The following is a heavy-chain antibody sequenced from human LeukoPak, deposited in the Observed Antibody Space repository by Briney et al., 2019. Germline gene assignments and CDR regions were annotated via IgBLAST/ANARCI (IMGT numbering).Heavy chain of an antibody. J-gene: IGHJ4*02. CDR2: ISSSSAYI. Sequence: GGSLRLSCAASGFTFNSYSMNWVRQAPGKGLEWVSSISSSSAYIYYADSVKGRFTISRDNAKNSLYLQMNSLRAEDTAVYYCARDGIRDGYNDYWGQGTLVTVSS. D-gene: IGHD5-24*01. CDR1: GFTFNSYS. V-gene: IGHV3-21*01. CDR3: ARDGIRDGYNDY.